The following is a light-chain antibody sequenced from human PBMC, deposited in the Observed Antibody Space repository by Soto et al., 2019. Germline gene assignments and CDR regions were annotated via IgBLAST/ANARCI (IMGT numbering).Light chain of an antibody. CDR1: QGISSA. CDR2: DAS. CDR3: QQFDDYPFT. V-gene: IGKV1D-13*01. J-gene: IGKJ3*01. Sequence: AIQLTQSPSSLSAYVGDSVSITCRASQGISSALAWYQQKPGRAPKLLIYDASSLEGGVPSRFSGSRSETDFTLTVSSLQPEDFATYYCQQFDDYPFTFGPGPKVDIK.